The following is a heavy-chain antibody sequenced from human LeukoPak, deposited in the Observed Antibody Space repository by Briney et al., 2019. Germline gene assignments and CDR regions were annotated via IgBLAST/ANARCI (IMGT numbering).Heavy chain of an antibody. CDR2: IIPIFGTA. CDR1: GGTFSSYA. J-gene: IGHJ6*02. Sequence: GASVKVSCKASGGTFSSYAISWVRQAPGQGLEWMGGIIPIFGTANYAQKFQGRVTITADESTSTAYMELSSLRSEDTAVYYCARVSLPGSGSYYNPSYYYYGMDVWGQGTTVTVSS. V-gene: IGHV1-69*13. D-gene: IGHD3-10*01. CDR3: ARVSLPGSGSYYNPSYYYYGMDV.